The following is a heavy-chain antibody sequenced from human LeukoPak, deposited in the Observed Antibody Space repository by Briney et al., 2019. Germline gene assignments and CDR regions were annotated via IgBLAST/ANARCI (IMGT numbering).Heavy chain of an antibody. CDR2: IMQDGSEK. CDR3: ARHSAGYTTFFDY. Sequence: AGGSLRLSCAASGFTFSYYWMTWVRRAPGKGLEWVANIMQDGSEKYYVDSVKGRFTISRDNAKNSLYLQMDSLRAEDTAVYYCARHSAGYTTFFDYWGQGTLVTVSS. CDR1: GFTFSYYW. J-gene: IGHJ4*02. V-gene: IGHV3-7*04. D-gene: IGHD5-24*01.